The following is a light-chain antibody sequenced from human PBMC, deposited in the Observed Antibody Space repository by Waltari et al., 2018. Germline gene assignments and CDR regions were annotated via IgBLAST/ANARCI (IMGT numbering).Light chain of an antibody. CDR3: SAYRGSSALV. CDR1: SSDVGAYNY. CDR2: GVS. Sequence: QSALTQPASVSGSPAQSITISCTGTSSDVGAYNYVSWFQQHPGKAPKLLIYGVSNRPSGVSSRFSGSRSGNTASLTISGLQAEDEADYYCSAYRGSSALVFGTGTKVTAL. J-gene: IGLJ1*01. V-gene: IGLV2-14*01.